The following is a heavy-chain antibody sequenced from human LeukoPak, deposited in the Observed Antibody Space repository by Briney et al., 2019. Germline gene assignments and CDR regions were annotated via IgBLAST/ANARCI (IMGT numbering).Heavy chain of an antibody. Sequence: GGSLRLSCAASGFTFSSYAMHWVRQAPGKGLEWVAVISYDGSNKYYADSVKGRFTISRDNSKNTLYLQMNSLRAEDTAVYYCARGCRGLVRGVIGYWGQGTLVTVSS. CDR1: GFTFSSYA. J-gene: IGHJ4*02. D-gene: IGHD3-10*01. CDR3: ARGCRGLVRGVIGY. CDR2: ISYDGSNK. V-gene: IGHV3-30*04.